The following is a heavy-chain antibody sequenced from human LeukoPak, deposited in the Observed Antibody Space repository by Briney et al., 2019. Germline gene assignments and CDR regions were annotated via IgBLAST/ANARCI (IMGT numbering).Heavy chain of an antibody. D-gene: IGHD2-15*01. Sequence: SETLSLTCAVYGGSFSGYYWSWIRQPPGKGLEWIGYIYYSGSTNYNPSLKSRVTISVDTSKNQFSLKLSSVTAADTAVYYCASGYCSGGSCSHMDVWGQGTTVTVSS. CDR3: ASGYCSGGSCSHMDV. CDR2: IYYSGST. J-gene: IGHJ6*02. V-gene: IGHV4-59*01. CDR1: GGSFSGYY.